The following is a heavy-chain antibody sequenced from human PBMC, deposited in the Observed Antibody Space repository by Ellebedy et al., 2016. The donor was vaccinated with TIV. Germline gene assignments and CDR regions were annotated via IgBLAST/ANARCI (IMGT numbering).Heavy chain of an antibody. D-gene: IGHD2/OR15-2a*01. Sequence: SGPTLVKPTETLTLTCTVSGFSLSNARMGVSWIRQPLGKALEWLAHIFSNDEKSYSTSLKSRLTISKDTSKSQVVLTMTNMDPVDTATYYCARIYVSHWFFDLWGRGTLVTVSS. J-gene: IGHJ2*01. CDR2: IFSNDEK. CDR3: ARIYVSHWFFDL. CDR1: GFSLSNARMG. V-gene: IGHV2-26*01.